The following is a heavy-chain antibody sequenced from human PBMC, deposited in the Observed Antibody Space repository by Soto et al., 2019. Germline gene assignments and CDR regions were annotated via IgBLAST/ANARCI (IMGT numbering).Heavy chain of an antibody. Sequence: SETLSLTCSFFVGSISSGDYYWSWVRQPPWKGLEWIGYMFYVGATYYNPSLKSRVTISVDTSKNQFSLKLNSVTAADTAVYHCARVVRFCSSPSCRGRNWFEPWRQGTLVIVTS. J-gene: IGHJ5*02. CDR3: ARVVRFCSSPSCRGRNWFEP. CDR1: VGSISSGDYY. CDR2: MFYVGAT. V-gene: IGHV4-30-4*01. D-gene: IGHD2-2*01.